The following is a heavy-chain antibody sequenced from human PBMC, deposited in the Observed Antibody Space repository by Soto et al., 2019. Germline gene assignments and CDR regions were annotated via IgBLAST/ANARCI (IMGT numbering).Heavy chain of an antibody. Sequence: GGSLRLSCEASGFTLSTYWMHWVRQVPGKGLVWVSRINTDGSTTTYADSVKGRFSISRDNAKNTVDLQMNSLRVEDTAVFYCAKDTYYHDSSGYYTFDYWGQGTLVTAPQ. J-gene: IGHJ4*02. V-gene: IGHV3-74*03. CDR3: AKDTYYHDSSGYYTFDY. D-gene: IGHD3-22*01. CDR2: INTDGSTT. CDR1: GFTLSTYW.